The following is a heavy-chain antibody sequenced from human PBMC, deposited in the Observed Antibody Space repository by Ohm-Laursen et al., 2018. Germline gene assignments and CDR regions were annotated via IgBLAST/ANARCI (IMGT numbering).Heavy chain of an antibody. D-gene: IGHD3-22*01. CDR3: ARIESDSGGYWYFGMDV. J-gene: IGHJ6*02. Sequence: TLSLTCTVSGGSISSYYWSWIRQPPGQGLEWIGYIYYRGTTNYNPSLKSRVTISVDTSKNQFSLKLSSVTAADTALYYCARIESDSGGYWYFGMDVWGQGTTVTVSS. CDR1: GGSISSYY. CDR2: IYYRGTT. V-gene: IGHV4-59*01.